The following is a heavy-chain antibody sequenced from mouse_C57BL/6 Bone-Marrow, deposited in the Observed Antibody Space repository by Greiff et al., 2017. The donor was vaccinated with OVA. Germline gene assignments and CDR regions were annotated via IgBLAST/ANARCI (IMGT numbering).Heavy chain of an antibody. Sequence: QVQLQQSGPELVKPGASVKISCKASGYAFSSSWMNWVKQRPGKGLEWIGRIYPGDGDTNYNGKFKGKATLTADKSSSTAYMQLSSLTSEDSAVYFCARHKDGYYACYVDYWGQGTTLTVSS. CDR1: GYAFSSSW. CDR2: IYPGDGDT. V-gene: IGHV1-82*01. D-gene: IGHD2-3*01. J-gene: IGHJ2*01. CDR3: ARHKDGYYACYVDY.